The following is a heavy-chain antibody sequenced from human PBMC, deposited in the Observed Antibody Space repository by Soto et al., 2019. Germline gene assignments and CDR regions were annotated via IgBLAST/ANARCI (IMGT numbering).Heavy chain of an antibody. CDR3: ARGEFLSYDDY. Sequence: QVQLVQSGAEVKKPGASVKVSCKASGYTFTSYAMHWVRQAPGQRVEWMGWINAGNGNTKYSHKFQGRVTITRDTTASTAYMELSSLRSEGTAVYYCARGEFLSYDDYWGQGTLVTVSS. V-gene: IGHV1-3*01. D-gene: IGHD3-16*01. J-gene: IGHJ4*02. CDR1: GYTFTSYA. CDR2: INAGNGNT.